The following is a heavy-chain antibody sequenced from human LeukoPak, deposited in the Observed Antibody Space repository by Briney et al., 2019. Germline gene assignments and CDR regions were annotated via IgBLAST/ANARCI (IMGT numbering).Heavy chain of an antibody. D-gene: IGHD3-22*01. CDR1: GYSFTSYW. V-gene: IGHV5-51*01. Sequence: GESLKISCKGSGYSFTSYWIGWVRQMPGKGLEWMGIIYPGVSDTRYSPSFQGQVTISADKSISTAYLQWSSLKASDTAMYYCARGYYDSSGYHDAFDIWGQGTMVTVSS. J-gene: IGHJ3*02. CDR2: IYPGVSDT. CDR3: ARGYYDSSGYHDAFDI.